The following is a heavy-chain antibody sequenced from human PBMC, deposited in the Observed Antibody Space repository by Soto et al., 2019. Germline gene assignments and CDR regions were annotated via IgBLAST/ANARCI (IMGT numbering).Heavy chain of an antibody. Sequence: PGYSLKLSYTGSGYTFAFYWIAWALQMHGKGLELMGIIYPSDSDTRYRPSFQGQVTISADKSISSAYLQWSSLRASDTAMYYCARGGVSTRIFDDWGQGTLVTVSS. CDR2: IYPSDSDT. CDR1: GYTFAFYW. V-gene: IGHV5-51*01. J-gene: IGHJ4*02. CDR3: ARGGVSTRIFDD. D-gene: IGHD3-3*01.